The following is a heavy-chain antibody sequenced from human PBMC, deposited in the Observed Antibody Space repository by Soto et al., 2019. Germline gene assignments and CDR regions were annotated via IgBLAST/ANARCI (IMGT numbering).Heavy chain of an antibody. CDR3: ARPGRLQSNYGMDV. CDR1: GGSISSSSYY. CDR2: IYYSGST. D-gene: IGHD4-4*01. J-gene: IGHJ6*02. V-gene: IGHV4-39*01. Sequence: LSLTCTVSGGSISSSSYYWGWIRQPPGKGLEWIGSIYYSGSTYYNPSLKSRVTISVDTSKNQFSLKLSSVTAADTAVHFCARPGRLQSNYGMDVWGQGTTVTVSS.